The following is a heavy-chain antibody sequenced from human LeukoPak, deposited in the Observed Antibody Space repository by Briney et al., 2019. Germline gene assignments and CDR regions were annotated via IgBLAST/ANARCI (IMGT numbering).Heavy chain of an antibody. CDR1: GFTFDDYA. J-gene: IGHJ4*02. V-gene: IGHV3-9*01. CDR3: AKDASWYYDSSGYYDY. Sequence: PGRSLRLSCAASGFTFDDYAMHWVRQAPGKGLEWVSGISWNSGSIGYADSVKGRFTISRDNAENSLYLQMNSLRAEDTALYYCAKDASWYYDSSGYYDYWGQGTLVTVSS. D-gene: IGHD3-22*01. CDR2: ISWNSGSI.